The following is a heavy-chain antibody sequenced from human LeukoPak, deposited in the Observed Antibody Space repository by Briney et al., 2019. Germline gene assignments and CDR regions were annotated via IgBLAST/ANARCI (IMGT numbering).Heavy chain of an antibody. CDR1: GFIFSRYE. Sequence: GGSLRLSCTGSGFIFSRYEMNWVRQAPGKGLEWVSYISSSGSTIYYADSVKGGCTISTDNTKNSLYLQMNSLRAEDTAVYYCAELGITMIGGVWGKGTTVTISS. V-gene: IGHV3-48*03. CDR3: AELGITMIGGV. D-gene: IGHD3-10*02. J-gene: IGHJ6*04. CDR2: ISSSGSTI.